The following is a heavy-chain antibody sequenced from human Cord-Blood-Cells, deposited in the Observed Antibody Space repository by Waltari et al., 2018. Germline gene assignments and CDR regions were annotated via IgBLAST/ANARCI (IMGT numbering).Heavy chain of an antibody. CDR1: GYTLTELS. CDR3: ATDQRITGTTGFDY. D-gene: IGHD1-7*01. Sequence: QVQLVQSGAEVKKPGASVKVSCKVSGYTLTELSMHWVRQAPGKGLEWMGGFDPEDVETIYAQKFQGRGTMTDDTSTDTAYMELSSLRSEDTAVYYCATDQRITGTTGFDYWGQGTLVTVSS. V-gene: IGHV1-24*01. CDR2: FDPEDVET. J-gene: IGHJ4*02.